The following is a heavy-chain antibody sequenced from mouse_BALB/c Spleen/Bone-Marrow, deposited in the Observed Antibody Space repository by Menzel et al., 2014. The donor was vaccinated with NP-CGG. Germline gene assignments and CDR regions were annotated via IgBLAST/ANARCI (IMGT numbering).Heavy chain of an antibody. V-gene: IGHV2-9*02. CDR1: GFSLTSYG. J-gene: IGHJ4*01. CDR3: ARSPTSSWAMDY. Sequence: VKLQESGPGLVAPSQSLSIPCTVSGFSLTSYGVYWVRQPPGKGLEWLGVIGAGGSTNYNSALMSRLSISKDNSKSQAFLKMHSLQTDDTAMYYCARSPTSSWAMDYWGQGTSVTVSS. D-gene: IGHD1-1*01. CDR2: IGAGGST.